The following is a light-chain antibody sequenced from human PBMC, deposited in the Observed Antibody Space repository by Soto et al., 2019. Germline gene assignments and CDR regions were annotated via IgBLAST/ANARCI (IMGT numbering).Light chain of an antibody. CDR3: QQTYRSPYI. CDR2: GAS. J-gene: IGKJ2*01. CDR1: QNVVKY. Sequence: DIQLTQFPSSLSASVGDRVTITYRASQNVVKYVNWYQQQPGKAPTLIVYGASNLHVGVPSRFAGGGTGTNFTLAISGLQPGDFASYYCQQTYRSPYIFGQGTNVEMK. V-gene: IGKV1-39*01.